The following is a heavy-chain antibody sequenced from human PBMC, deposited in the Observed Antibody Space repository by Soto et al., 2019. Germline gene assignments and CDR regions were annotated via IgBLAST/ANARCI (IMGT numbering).Heavy chain of an antibody. V-gene: IGHV1-46*01. J-gene: IGHJ6*02. CDR3: ARGTRDSGGTLAYYYGMDV. CDR2: INPSGGST. D-gene: IGHD2-15*01. Sequence: ASVKVSFKASGYTFTSYYMHWVRQAPGQGLDWMGIINPSGGSTSYAQKFQGRVTMTRDTSTSTVYMELIRLRSEDTAVYYCARGTRDSGGTLAYYYGMDVWGQGTTVTVSS. CDR1: GYTFTSYY.